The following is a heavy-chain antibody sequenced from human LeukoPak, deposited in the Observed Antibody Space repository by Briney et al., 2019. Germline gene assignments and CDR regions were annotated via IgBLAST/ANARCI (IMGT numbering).Heavy chain of an antibody. CDR2: ILSKGDRT. CDR3: ARGGDSWSGYSYGMDV. J-gene: IGHJ6*02. V-gene: IGHV3-64*04. CDR1: GFIFSTSA. D-gene: IGHD3-3*01. Sequence: GGSLRLSCSVSGFIFSTSAMHWVRQAPGKGLEYVSTILSKGDRTYYADSVKGRFTISRDISKNTLYLQMNSLRPEDTAVYYCARGGDSWSGYSYGMDVWGQGTTVTVSS.